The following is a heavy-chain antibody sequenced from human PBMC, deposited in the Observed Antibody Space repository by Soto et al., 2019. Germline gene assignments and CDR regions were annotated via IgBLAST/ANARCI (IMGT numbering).Heavy chain of an antibody. CDR1: GSGFSALA. CDR2: VFIDESSI. CDR3: ATGAAYYYDTSRY. Sequence: SGGSLRLSCTASGSGFSALAMHWIRQPPGKGLEWVAVVFIDESSISYADSVKGRFTISRDNSRNTLYLQMTSLRLEDTALYYCATGAAYYYDTSRYWGQGTLVTVSS. D-gene: IGHD3-22*01. V-gene: IGHV3-30-3*01. J-gene: IGHJ4*02.